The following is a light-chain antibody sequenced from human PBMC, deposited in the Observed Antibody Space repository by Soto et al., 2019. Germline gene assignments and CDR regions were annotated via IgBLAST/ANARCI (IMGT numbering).Light chain of an antibody. Sequence: DIVMTQSPDSLTVSLGKRATITCKSSQSVLYSSNNKNYIAWYQQKPGQPPKLLIYWASSREPGVPDRFSGSGAGKDFTLSISSLQAEDVAAYYCQQYYNIPHTFGQGTKLEIK. CDR2: WAS. V-gene: IGKV4-1*01. J-gene: IGKJ2*01. CDR1: QSVLYSSNNKNY. CDR3: QQYYNIPHT.